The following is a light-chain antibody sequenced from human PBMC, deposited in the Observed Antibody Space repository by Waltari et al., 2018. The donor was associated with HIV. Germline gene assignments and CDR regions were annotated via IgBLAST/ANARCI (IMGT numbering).Light chain of an antibody. CDR3: KSKTSSSTPCV. V-gene: IGLV2-14*03. J-gene: IGLJ1*01. CDR2: DVS. CDR1: SSDVGGYNS. Sequence: QSALTQPASVSGSPGQSITISCTGTSSDVGGYNSVAWYQQHPGKAPKLIIYDVSNRPAGVTYRFSGSKSGNTASLTNSALQAEDEADYYCKSKTSSSTPCVFGTGTKVTVL.